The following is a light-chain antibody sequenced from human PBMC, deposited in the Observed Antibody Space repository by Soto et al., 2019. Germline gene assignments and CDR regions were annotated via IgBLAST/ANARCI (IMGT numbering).Light chain of an antibody. Sequence: EIVLTQSPGTLSLSPGERATLSCRASQSVGRNYLAWYQQKFGQAPRLLIYDASKKATGIPDSFSGSGSGTDFTLTISRLEPEDFAVYYCHQYASSPLTFGQGTKVDI. CDR2: DAS. CDR1: QSVGRNY. CDR3: HQYASSPLT. V-gene: IGKV3-20*01. J-gene: IGKJ1*01.